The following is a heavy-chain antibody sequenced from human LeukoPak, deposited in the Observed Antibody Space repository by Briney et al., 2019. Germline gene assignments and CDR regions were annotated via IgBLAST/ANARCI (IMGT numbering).Heavy chain of an antibody. CDR3: AKDTSNLAYCGGDCYSFDY. CDR2: ISSSSSYI. Sequence: GGSLRLSCAASGFTFSSYSMNWVRQAPGKGLEWVSSISSSSSYIYYADSVKGRFTISRDNAKNSLYLQMNSLRAEDTAVYYCAKDTSNLAYCGGDCYSFDYWGQGTLVTVSS. CDR1: GFTFSSYS. D-gene: IGHD2-21*02. V-gene: IGHV3-21*01. J-gene: IGHJ4*02.